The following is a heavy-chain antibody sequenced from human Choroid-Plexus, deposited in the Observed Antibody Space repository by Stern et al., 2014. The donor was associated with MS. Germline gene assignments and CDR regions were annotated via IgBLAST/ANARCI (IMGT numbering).Heavy chain of an antibody. V-gene: IGHV1-2*02. Sequence: QLVQSGAEVKKPGASVKVSCKTSGYIFTGYYIHWVRQAPGQGLEWMAWIKPNTGGTKYAQKFQGRVTMSRDTSISTAYVELSSLTSDDTAVYYCARDQRGITIFGVVTDYYYLGMDVWGQGTTVTVSS. CDR3: ARDQRGITIFGVVTDYYYLGMDV. CDR2: IKPNTGGT. D-gene: IGHD3-3*01. J-gene: IGHJ6*02. CDR1: GYIFTGYY.